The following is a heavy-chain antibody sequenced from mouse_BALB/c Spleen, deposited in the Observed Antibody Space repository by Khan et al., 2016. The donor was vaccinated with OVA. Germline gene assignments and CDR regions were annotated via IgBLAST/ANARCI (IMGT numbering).Heavy chain of an antibody. CDR3: VRPYYGSAWFAY. J-gene: IGHJ3*01. V-gene: IGHV2-9*02. CDR2: MWAGGST. CDR1: GFSLTNYG. Sequence: QVQLKESGPGLVAPSQSLSITCTVSGFSLTNYGVHWVRQSPGKGLEWLGVMWAGGSTNYNSALMSRLNITKDNSKSQIFLKVNSLQTDDTAMYYCVRPYYGSAWFAYWGQGTLVTVSA. D-gene: IGHD1-1*01.